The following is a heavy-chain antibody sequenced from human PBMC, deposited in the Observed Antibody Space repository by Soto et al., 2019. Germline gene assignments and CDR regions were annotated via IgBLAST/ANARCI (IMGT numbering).Heavy chain of an antibody. V-gene: IGHV1-69*12. D-gene: IGHD6-19*01. J-gene: IGHJ4*02. CDR3: ARAYSSGWEGEIDY. Sequence: QVQLVQSGAEVKKPGSSVKVSCKASGGTFSSYAISWVRQAPGQGLEWMGGIIPIFGTANYAQKFQGRVTITADESTSTADMELSSLRSEDTAVYYCARAYSSGWEGEIDYWGQGTLVTVSS. CDR1: GGTFSSYA. CDR2: IIPIFGTA.